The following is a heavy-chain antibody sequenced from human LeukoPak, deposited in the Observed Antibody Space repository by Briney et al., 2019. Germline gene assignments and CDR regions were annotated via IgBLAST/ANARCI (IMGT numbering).Heavy chain of an antibody. CDR2: IWYDGSNK. D-gene: IGHD3-22*01. V-gene: IGHV3-33*06. CDR3: AKVFPYYYDSSGYYLGDYFDY. Sequence: GRFLRLSCAASGFTSSSYGMHWVRQAPGKGLEWVAVIWYDGSNKYYADSVKGRFTISRDNSKSTLYLQMNSLRAEDTAVYYCAKVFPYYYDSSGYYLGDYFDYWGQGTLVTVSS. J-gene: IGHJ4*02. CDR1: GFTSSSYG.